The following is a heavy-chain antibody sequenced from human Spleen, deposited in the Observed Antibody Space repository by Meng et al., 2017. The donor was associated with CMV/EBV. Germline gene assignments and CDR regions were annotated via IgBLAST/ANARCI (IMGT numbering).Heavy chain of an antibody. Sequence: ASVKVSCKASGYTFTNYYMHWVRQAPGQGLEWMGIIDPSGHITSYAQKFQGRVTMTRDTSTSTLYMELSSLRSDDTAVYYCARDDRYCSAASCYYFDYWGQGTLVTVSS. V-gene: IGHV1-46*01. J-gene: IGHJ4*02. D-gene: IGHD2-15*01. CDR1: GYTFTNYY. CDR3: ARDDRYCSAASCYYFDY. CDR2: IDPSGHIT.